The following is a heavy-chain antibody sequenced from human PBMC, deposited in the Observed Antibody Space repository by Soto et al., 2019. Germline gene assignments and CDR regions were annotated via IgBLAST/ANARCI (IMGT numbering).Heavy chain of an antibody. J-gene: IGHJ5*02. Sequence: SETLSLTCTVPGGSISSYYWSWIRQPPGKGLEWIGYIYYSGSTNYNPSLKSRVTISVDTSKNQFSLKLSSVTAADTAVYYCARERQQWLVRWFDPWGQGTLVTVSS. CDR3: ARERQQWLVRWFDP. V-gene: IGHV4-59*01. D-gene: IGHD6-19*01. CDR2: IYYSGST. CDR1: GGSISSYY.